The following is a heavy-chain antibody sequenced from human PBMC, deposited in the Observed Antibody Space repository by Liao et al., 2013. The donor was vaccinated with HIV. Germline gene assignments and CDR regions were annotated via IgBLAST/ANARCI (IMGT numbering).Heavy chain of an antibody. V-gene: IGHV4-34*01. D-gene: IGHD2-8*01. Sequence: QVQLQQWGAGLLKPSETLSLTCAVYGGSFSGYYWSWIRQPPGKGLEWIGEINHSGSTNYNPSLKSRVTISVDTSKNQFSLKLSSVTAADTAVYYCARAVLMVYAIHYYYYMDVWGKGTTVTVSS. CDR2: INHSGST. J-gene: IGHJ6*03. CDR3: ARAVLMVYAIHYYYYMDV. CDR1: GGSFSGYY.